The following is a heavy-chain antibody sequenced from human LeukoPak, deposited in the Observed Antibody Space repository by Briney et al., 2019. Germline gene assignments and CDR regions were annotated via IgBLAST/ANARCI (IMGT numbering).Heavy chain of an antibody. CDR1: GFTVSSNY. CDR3: ARGFSEDYGDYFDY. D-gene: IGHD4-17*01. Sequence: GGSLRLSCAASGFTVSSNYMSWVRQAPGKGLEWVSVIYNDGHGGNTYYADSVKGRFTISRDNSKNTLYLQMNSLRADDTAVYYCARGFSEDYGDYFDYWGQGTLVTVSS. J-gene: IGHJ4*02. CDR2: IYNDGHGGNT. V-gene: IGHV3-53*01.